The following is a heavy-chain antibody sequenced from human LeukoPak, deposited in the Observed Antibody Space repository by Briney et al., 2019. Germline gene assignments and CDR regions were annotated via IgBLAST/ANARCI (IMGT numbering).Heavy chain of an antibody. CDR3: ATSQNGDFWSGYWPNYYYYGMDV. V-gene: IGHV1-8*01. CDR1: GYTFTSYD. J-gene: IGHJ6*01. D-gene: IGHD3-3*01. Sequence: ASVKVSCKASGYTFTSYDINWVRQATGQGLEWMGWMNPNSGNTGYAQKFQGRVTMTRNTSISTAYMELSSLRSEDTAVYYCATSQNGDFWSGYWPNYYYYGMDVWGQGTTVTVSS. CDR2: MNPNSGNT.